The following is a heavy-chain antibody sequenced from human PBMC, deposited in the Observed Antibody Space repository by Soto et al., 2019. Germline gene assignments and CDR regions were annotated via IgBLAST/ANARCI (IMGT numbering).Heavy chain of an antibody. CDR1: GFTFSSYG. D-gene: IGHD5-18*01. CDR2: ISYDGSNK. J-gene: IGHJ3*02. CDR3: AKGRSYGSNDAFDI. V-gene: IGHV3-30*18. Sequence: GGSLRLSCAASGFTFSSYGMHWVRQAPGKGLEWVAVISYDGSNKYYADSVKGRFTISRDNSKNTLYLQMNSLRAEDTAVYYCAKGRSYGSNDAFDIRGQGTMVTVSS.